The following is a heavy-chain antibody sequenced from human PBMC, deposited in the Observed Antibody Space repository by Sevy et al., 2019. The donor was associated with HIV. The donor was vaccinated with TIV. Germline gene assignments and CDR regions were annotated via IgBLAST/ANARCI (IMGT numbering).Heavy chain of an antibody. J-gene: IGHJ4*02. V-gene: IGHV3-23*01. CDR2: LSFGCGKI. D-gene: IGHD2-8*01. CDR1: GFTFNIYS. Sequence: GGSLRLSCAASGFTFNIYSMSWVRQTPGKGLEWVATLSFGCGKINHADSVKGRFTMSRDDSKNAVYLQMNNLRVEDTAIYYCVREGCTKPHDYWGPGTLVTVSS. CDR3: VREGCTKPHDY.